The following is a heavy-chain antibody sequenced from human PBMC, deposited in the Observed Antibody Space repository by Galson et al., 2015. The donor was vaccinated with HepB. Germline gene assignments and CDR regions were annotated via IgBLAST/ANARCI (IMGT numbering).Heavy chain of an antibody. CDR1: GYTLTELS. D-gene: IGHD4-23*01. Sequence: SVKVSCKVSGYTLTELSMHWVRQAPGKGLEWMGGFDPEDGETIYAQKFQGRVTMTEDTSTDTAYMELSSLRSEDTAVCYCATGFDYGGTEFDYWGQGTLVTVSS. J-gene: IGHJ4*02. CDR2: FDPEDGET. CDR3: ATGFDYGGTEFDY. V-gene: IGHV1-24*01.